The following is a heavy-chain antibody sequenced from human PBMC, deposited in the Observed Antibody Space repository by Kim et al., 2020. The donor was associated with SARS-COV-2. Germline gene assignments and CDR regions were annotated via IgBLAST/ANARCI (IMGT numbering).Heavy chain of an antibody. D-gene: IGHD4-17*01. J-gene: IGHJ5*02. Sequence: SETLSLTCTVSGGSISSGDYYWSWIRQPPGKGLEWIGYIYYSGSTYYNPSLKSRVTISVYTSKNQFSLKLSSVTAADTAVYYCARMIPDYGRNWFDPWGQGTLVTVSS. CDR3: ARMIPDYGRNWFDP. CDR1: GGSISSGDYY. V-gene: IGHV4-30-4*01. CDR2: IYYSGST.